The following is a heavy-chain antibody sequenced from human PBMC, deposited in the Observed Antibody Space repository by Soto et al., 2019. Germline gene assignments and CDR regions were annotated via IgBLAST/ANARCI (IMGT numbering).Heavy chain of an antibody. D-gene: IGHD4-17*01. CDR2: IKSDTDGGTT. Sequence: QLVESGGGLVKPGESLRLSCVASGFTFRNAWMSWVRQAPGKGLEWVGRIKSDTDGGTTDYAAPVKGRFTISRDESKNMLYLKMNCLKTEDTAVYFWTIGVTVTYYYLDDWGQGTLGTVSS. CDR3: TIGVTVTYYYLDD. CDR1: GFTFRNAW. J-gene: IGHJ4*02. V-gene: IGHV3-15*01.